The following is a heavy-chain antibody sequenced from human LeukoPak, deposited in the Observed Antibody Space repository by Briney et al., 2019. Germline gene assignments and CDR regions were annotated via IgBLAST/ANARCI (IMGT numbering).Heavy chain of an antibody. CDR3: ARDLGAYYDSSDNWFDP. J-gene: IGHJ5*02. Sequence: PGGSLRLSCAASGFTFSSYGMSWVRQAPGKGLVWVSRINTDGSSTSYADSVKGRFTISRDNAKNTLYLQMNSLRAEDTALYYCARDLGAYYDSSDNWFDPWGQGTLVTVSS. D-gene: IGHD3-22*01. CDR1: GFTFSSYG. V-gene: IGHV3-74*01. CDR2: INTDGSST.